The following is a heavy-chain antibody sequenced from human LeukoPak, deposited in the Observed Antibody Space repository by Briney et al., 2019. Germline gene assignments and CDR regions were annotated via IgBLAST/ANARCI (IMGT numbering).Heavy chain of an antibody. V-gene: IGHV4-59*01. Sequence: SETLSLTCTVSGGSISSYCWSWIRQPPGKGLEWIGYIYYSGSTNYNPSLKSRVTILVDTSKNQFSLKLSSVTAADTAVYYCARDYYDSSGYSFDYWGQGTLVTVSS. CDR2: IYYSGST. CDR3: ARDYYDSSGYSFDY. CDR1: GGSISSYC. D-gene: IGHD3-22*01. J-gene: IGHJ4*02.